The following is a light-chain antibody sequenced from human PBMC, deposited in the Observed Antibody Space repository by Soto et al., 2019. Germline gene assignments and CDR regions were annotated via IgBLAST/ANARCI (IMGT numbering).Light chain of an antibody. V-gene: IGKV3-15*01. CDR3: QQYNNWPPDRT. J-gene: IGKJ1*01. CDR2: DAS. Sequence: EIVMTQSQATLSVSPGERATLSCRASQSVGSNLSWYQQKPGQAPRLLIYDASTRATGIPARFSGSRSGTEFTLASSSLQSEDFEIYFCQQYNNWPPDRTFGQGTKVEIK. CDR1: QSVGSN.